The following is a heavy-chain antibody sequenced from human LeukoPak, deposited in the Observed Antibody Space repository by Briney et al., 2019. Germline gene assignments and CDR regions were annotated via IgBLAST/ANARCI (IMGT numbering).Heavy chain of an antibody. J-gene: IGHJ6*02. Sequence: GGSLRLSCAASGFTFSSYAMHWVRQAPGKGLEYVSAISSNGGSTYYANSVKGRFTISRDNSKNTLYLQMGSLRAEDMAVYYCAREPYDILTGYRGMDVWGQGTTVTVSS. CDR3: AREPYDILTGYRGMDV. CDR2: ISSNGGST. CDR1: GFTFSSYA. V-gene: IGHV3-64*01. D-gene: IGHD3-9*01.